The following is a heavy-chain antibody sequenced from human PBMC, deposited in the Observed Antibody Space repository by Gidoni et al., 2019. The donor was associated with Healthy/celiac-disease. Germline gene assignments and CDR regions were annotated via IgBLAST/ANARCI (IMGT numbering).Heavy chain of an antibody. J-gene: IGHJ6*02. D-gene: IGHD3-3*01. CDR2: ISPIFGTA. Sequence: QVQLVQSGAEVKKPGSSVKVSCKASGGTFSSYAISWVRQAPGQGLEWMGGISPIFGTANYAQKFQGRVTITADESTSTAYMELSSLRSEDTAVYYCALGGVVRFLEWFPKGYYYYGMDVWGQGTTVTVSS. V-gene: IGHV1-69*01. CDR1: GGTFSSYA. CDR3: ALGGVVRFLEWFPKGYYYYGMDV.